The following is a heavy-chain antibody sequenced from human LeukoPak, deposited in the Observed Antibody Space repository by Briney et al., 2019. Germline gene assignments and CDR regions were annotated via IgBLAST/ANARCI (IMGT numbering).Heavy chain of an antibody. D-gene: IGHD2-2*03. CDR1: GFTFSSYA. CDR3: ASSMDGFKVDY. J-gene: IGHJ4*02. CDR2: IKQDGSEK. V-gene: IGHV3-7*01. Sequence: RSGGSLRLSCAASGFTFSSYAMSWVRQAPGKGLEWVANIKQDGSEKYYVDSVKGRFTISRDNAKNSLYLQMNSLRAEDTAVYYCASSMDGFKVDYWGQGTLVTVSS.